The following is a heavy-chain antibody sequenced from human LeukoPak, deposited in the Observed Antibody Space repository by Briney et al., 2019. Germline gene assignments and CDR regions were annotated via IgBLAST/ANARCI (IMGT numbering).Heavy chain of an antibody. CDR2: IKDDGTEQ. Sequence: PGGSPRLSCAASGFTFSTYRMNWVRQAPGKGLEWVANIKDDGTEQYYVDSVRGRFTISRDNAKNSLYLQMNSLRAEDTAVYYCARLPLTRAFDIYGQGTMVTVSS. CDR1: GFTFSTYR. CDR3: ARLPLTRAFDI. D-gene: IGHD1-26*01. V-gene: IGHV3-7*03. J-gene: IGHJ3*02.